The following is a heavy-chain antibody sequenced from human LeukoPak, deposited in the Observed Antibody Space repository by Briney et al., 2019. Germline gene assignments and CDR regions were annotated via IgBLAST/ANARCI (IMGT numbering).Heavy chain of an antibody. Sequence: ASVKVSCKASGGTFSSYAISWVRQAPGQGLEWMGRIIPILGIANYAQKFQGRVTITADKSTSTAYMELSSLRSEDTAVCYCARGPVDCSGGSCYSYYFDYWGQGTLVTVSS. CDR3: ARGPVDCSGGSCYSYYFDY. V-gene: IGHV1-69*04. D-gene: IGHD2-15*01. CDR1: GGTFSSYA. J-gene: IGHJ4*02. CDR2: IIPILGIA.